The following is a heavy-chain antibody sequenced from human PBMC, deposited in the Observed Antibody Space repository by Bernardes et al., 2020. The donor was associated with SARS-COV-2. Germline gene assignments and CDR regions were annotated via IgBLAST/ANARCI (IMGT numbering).Heavy chain of an antibody. D-gene: IGHD5-12*01. CDR2: ISGSSGST. CDR1: GFTFSSYA. V-gene: IGHV3-23*01. Sequence: GGSLRLSCAASGFTFSSYAMSWVRQAPGKGLEWVSTISGSSGSTSYADSVKGRFTISRDNAKNTLYLQMNSLRAEDTAVYYCARALGIVATLDYWGQGTLVTVSS. CDR3: ARALGIVATLDY. J-gene: IGHJ4*02.